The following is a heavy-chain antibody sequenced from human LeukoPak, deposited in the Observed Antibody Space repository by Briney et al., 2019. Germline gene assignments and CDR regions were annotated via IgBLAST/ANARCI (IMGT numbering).Heavy chain of an antibody. CDR1: GFTFSSYG. CDR3: GKATGTLGN. V-gene: IGHV3-23*01. D-gene: IGHD1-1*01. J-gene: IGHJ4*02. CDR2: ISGSGGST. Sequence: PGGSLRLSCAASGFTFSSYGMSWVRQAPGKGLEWVSAISGSGGSTYYADSVKGRFTISRDNSKNTLYLQMSSLTADDTAIYYCGKATGTLGNWGQGTLVTVSS.